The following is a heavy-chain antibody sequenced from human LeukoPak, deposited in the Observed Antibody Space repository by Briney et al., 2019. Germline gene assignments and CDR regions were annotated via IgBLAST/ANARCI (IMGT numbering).Heavy chain of an antibody. Sequence: ASVKVSCKASGGTFSSYAISWVRQAPGQGLEWMGRIIPILGIANYAQKFQGRVTITADKSTSTAYMELSSLRSEDTAVYYCAREYGKAAAGTDYWGQGTLVTVSS. CDR3: AREYGKAAAGTDY. CDR2: IIPILGIA. J-gene: IGHJ4*02. D-gene: IGHD6-13*01. CDR1: GGTFSSYA. V-gene: IGHV1-69*04.